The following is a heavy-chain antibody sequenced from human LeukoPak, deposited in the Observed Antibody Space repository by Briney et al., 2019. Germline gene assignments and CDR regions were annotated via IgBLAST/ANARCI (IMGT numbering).Heavy chain of an antibody. Sequence: PGGSLRLSCPASGFTFAEYTMHWVRQAPGKGLEWVSLISWNGARIHYGDSVKGRFTISRDNSKNSLYLQMNSLRTEDTALYYCVKDLVAASENVRGWYPMDYWGQGTLVTVSS. V-gene: IGHV3-43*01. D-gene: IGHD6-19*01. J-gene: IGHJ4*02. CDR2: ISWNGARI. CDR3: VKDLVAASENVRGWYPMDY. CDR1: GFTFAEYT.